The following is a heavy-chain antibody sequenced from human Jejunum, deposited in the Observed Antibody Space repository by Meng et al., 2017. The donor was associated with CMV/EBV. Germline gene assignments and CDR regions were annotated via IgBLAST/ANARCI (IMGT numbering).Heavy chain of an antibody. D-gene: IGHD4-23*01. CDR2: ISGSAT. V-gene: IGHV3-23*01. CDR3: AITHYHLPIQIDS. CDR1: GFTFRNEA. J-gene: IGHJ4*02. Sequence: AALGFTFRNEAMNWVRQAPGKGLEWVSGISGSATYYADSGKGRLTIARDNSKNTLYLQMSSLRASDAAIYYCAITHYHLPIQIDSWGQGTPVTVSS.